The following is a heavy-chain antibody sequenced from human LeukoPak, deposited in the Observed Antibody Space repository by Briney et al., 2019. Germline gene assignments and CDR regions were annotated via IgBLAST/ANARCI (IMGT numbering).Heavy chain of an antibody. Sequence: GGSLRLSCAASGFTFSSYSMNWVRQAPGKGLDWVSYISSSSSTIFYADSVKGRFTISRDIAKNTLYLQMNSLRAEDTGVYYCAKDHYWSIDYWGRGTLVTVSS. D-gene: IGHD3-3*01. CDR2: ISSSSSTI. V-gene: IGHV3-48*04. CDR1: GFTFSSYS. J-gene: IGHJ4*02. CDR3: AKDHYWSIDY.